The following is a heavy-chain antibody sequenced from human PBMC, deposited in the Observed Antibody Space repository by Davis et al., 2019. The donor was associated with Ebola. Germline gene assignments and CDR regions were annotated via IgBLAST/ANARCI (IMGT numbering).Heavy chain of an antibody. Sequence: GGSLRLSCAASGFTFSSYEMNWVRQAPGKGLEWVSYISSSGSTIYYADSVKGRFAISRDNSKNTLDLQLNSLRAEDTAVYYCAKATGTFLHAFDIWGQGTMVTVSS. CDR3: AKATGTFLHAFDI. CDR1: GFTFSSYE. V-gene: IGHV3-48*03. D-gene: IGHD1-1*01. CDR2: ISSSGSTI. J-gene: IGHJ3*02.